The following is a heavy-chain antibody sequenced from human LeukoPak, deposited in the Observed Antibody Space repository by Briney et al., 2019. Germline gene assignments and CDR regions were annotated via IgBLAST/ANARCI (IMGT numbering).Heavy chain of an antibody. CDR2: IYVDGST. Sequence: SETLSLTCTVSGRSISSYYWSWIRQPPGKGLEWIGYIYVDGSTNYNPSLRSRVTISLDTSKSQFSLKVGSVTAADTAVYYCATHCLFYSYYYMDVWGKGTTVTVSS. D-gene: IGHD3-16*01. CDR3: ATHCLFYSYYYMDV. J-gene: IGHJ6*03. V-gene: IGHV4-59*08. CDR1: GRSISSYY.